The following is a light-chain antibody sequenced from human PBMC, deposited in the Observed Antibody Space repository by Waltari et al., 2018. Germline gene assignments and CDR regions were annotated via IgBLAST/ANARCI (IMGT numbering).Light chain of an antibody. V-gene: IGLV2-14*03. CDR3: SSYTSSSTLV. CDR1: SSDVGGYNY. CDR2: DVS. J-gene: IGLJ2*01. Sequence: QSALTQPASVSGSPGQSITISCTGTSSDVGGYNYVYGYQQHPGKAPKLMIYDVSNRPSGVSNRFSGSKSGNTASLTISGLQAEDEADYYCSSYTSSSTLVFGGGTKLTVL.